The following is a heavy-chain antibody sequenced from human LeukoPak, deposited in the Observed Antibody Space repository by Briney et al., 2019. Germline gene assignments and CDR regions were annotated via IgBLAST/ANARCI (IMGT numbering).Heavy chain of an antibody. CDR2: IRYDGSNK. D-gene: IGHD5-12*01. J-gene: IGHJ4*02. CDR1: GFTFSSYG. Sequence: GGSLRLSCAASGFTFSSYGMHWVRQAPGKGLEWVAFIRYDGSNKYYADSVKGRFTISRDNSKNTLYLQMNSLRAEDTAVYYCASRAIAVANARGQGTLVTVSS. V-gene: IGHV3-30*02. CDR3: ASRAIAVANA.